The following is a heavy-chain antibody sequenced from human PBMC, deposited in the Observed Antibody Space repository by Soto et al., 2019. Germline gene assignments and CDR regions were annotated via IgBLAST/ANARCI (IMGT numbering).Heavy chain of an antibody. CDR1: SGSISSYY. CDR3: ARFRGYSFAYYFDS. Sequence: SETLSLTCTVSSGSISSYYWSWIRQPPGKGLEWIGYTYQSGSTSYNPSLKSRVTISVDTSKSQFSLKLSSVTAADTAVYYCARFRGYSFAYYFDSWGQGALVTVSS. D-gene: IGHD5-18*01. J-gene: IGHJ4*02. V-gene: IGHV4-59*01. CDR2: TYQSGST.